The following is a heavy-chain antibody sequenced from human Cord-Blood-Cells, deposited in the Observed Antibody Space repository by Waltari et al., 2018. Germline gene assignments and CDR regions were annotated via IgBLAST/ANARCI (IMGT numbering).Heavy chain of an antibody. CDR3: ARDENGDYVVGAFDI. Sequence: QVQLQESGPGLVKPSQTLSLTCTFSGGSISTGGYYWRWIRQPPGKGLEWIGYIYYSGSTYYNPSRKSRVTISVDTSKNQFSLKLSSVTAADTAVYYCARDENGDYVVGAFDIWGQGTMVTVSS. V-gene: IGHV4-31*03. J-gene: IGHJ3*02. CDR2: IYYSGST. CDR1: GGSISTGGYY. D-gene: IGHD4-17*01.